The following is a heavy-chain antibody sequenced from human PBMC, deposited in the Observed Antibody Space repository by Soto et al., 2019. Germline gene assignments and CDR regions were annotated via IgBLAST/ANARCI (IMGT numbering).Heavy chain of an antibody. CDR2: INGHSGGT. CDR3: AKDLTRQLAYWLDP. J-gene: IGHJ5*02. Sequence: ASVKVSCKASGFSFTGYYIHWLRQAPGQGLEWMVWINGHSGGTEYAQKFQGRVILTRDTSISTTYMTLSSLRSDDTAIYYCAKDLTRQLAYWLDPWGQGTQVTVSS. CDR1: GFSFTGYY. D-gene: IGHD6-6*01. V-gene: IGHV1-2*02.